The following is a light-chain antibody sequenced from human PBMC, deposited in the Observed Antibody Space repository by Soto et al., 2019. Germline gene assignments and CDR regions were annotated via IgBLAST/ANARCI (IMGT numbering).Light chain of an antibody. Sequence: EIVLTQSTATLSLSPGERATHSCRASQSVSSYLAWYQQKPGQAPRLLIYDASNRATGIPARFSGSGSGTDFTLTISSLEPEDFAVYYCQQRANWPLTTFGHGTRLEI. J-gene: IGKJ5*01. CDR3: QQRANWPLTT. V-gene: IGKV3-11*01. CDR1: QSVSSY. CDR2: DAS.